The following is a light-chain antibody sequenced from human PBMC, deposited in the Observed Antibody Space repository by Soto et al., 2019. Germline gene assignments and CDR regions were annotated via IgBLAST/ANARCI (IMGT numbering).Light chain of an antibody. CDR1: QTVTSNY. J-gene: IGKJ1*01. V-gene: IGKV3-20*01. CDR3: QQYHTSPLT. Sequence: EIVLTQSPGTLSSSPGERATLSCRASQTVTSNYLAWYQQKPGQAPRLLFFGASIRATGLPDRFSGGGSGTDFTLTISRLEPEDFALYYCQQYHTSPLTFGQGTKV. CDR2: GAS.